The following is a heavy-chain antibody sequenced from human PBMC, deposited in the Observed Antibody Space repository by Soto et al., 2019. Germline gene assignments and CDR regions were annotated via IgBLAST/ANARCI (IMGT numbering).Heavy chain of an antibody. Sequence: SETLSLTCTVSGGSISSVNYYWSWIRQHPGKGLEWIGYIYYSGSPYYNPSLKSRVTISVDTSKNQFSLKLSSVTAADTAVYYCARDSATVTTSTFDYWGQGTLVTVSS. V-gene: IGHV4-31*03. D-gene: IGHD4-17*01. CDR1: GGSISSVNYY. CDR3: ARDSATVTTSTFDY. J-gene: IGHJ4*02. CDR2: IYYSGSP.